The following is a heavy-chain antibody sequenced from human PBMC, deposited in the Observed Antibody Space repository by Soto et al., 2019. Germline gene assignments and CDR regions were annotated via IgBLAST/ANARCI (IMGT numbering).Heavy chain of an antibody. CDR2: ISASSSI. D-gene: IGHD5-18*01. CDR3: ARDDGGYRYGRRQYHVGC. V-gene: IGHV3-21*02. CDR1: GFPFSSYN. J-gene: IGHJ4*02. Sequence: EEQLVESGGGLVKPGGSLRLSCAASGFPFSSYNMNWVRQAPGKGLEWVASISASSSIYYADSVKGRFTISRDNAKNSLYLQMNDLRAEDTAFYYCARDDGGYRYGRRQYHVGCWGQGALVTVSP.